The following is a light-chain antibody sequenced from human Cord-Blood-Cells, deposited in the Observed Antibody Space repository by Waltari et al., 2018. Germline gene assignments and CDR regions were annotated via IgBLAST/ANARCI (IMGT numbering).Light chain of an antibody. CDR3: QQSYSTPPVT. CDR1: QSISSY. J-gene: IGKJ4*01. CDR2: AAS. Sequence: DIQMTQSPSSLSASVGDRVTLTSRASQSISSYLNWYQQKPGKRPKLLIYAASSLPSGVPSRFSGSGSGTDFTLTISSLQPEDFATYYCQQSYSTPPVTFGGGTKVEIK. V-gene: IGKV1-39*01.